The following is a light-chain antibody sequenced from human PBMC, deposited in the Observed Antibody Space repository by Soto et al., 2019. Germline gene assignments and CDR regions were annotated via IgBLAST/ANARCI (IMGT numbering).Light chain of an antibody. CDR3: QSYDNTLKGCV. V-gene: IGLV1-40*01. CDR1: SSNIGADYE. CDR2: GNT. J-gene: IGLJ1*01. Sequence: QSVLTQPPSVSGAPGQRVIISCTGGSSNIGADYEVHWYQQLPGTAPKLLIHGNTNRPSGVPDRFSGSKSGSSASLAITGLQAEDEAEYYCQSYDNTLKGCVFGTGTKVTVL.